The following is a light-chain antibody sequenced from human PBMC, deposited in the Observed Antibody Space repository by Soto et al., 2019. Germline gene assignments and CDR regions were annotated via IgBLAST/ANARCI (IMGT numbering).Light chain of an antibody. CDR1: PAIANC. Sequence: DIQLTQSPSLLSASVGDRITITSRASPAIANCFAWYQQKPGEAPKLLIYGASTLQGGVPSRFSGSADGAEFTLTISNLHPEDIATYYCQQFNSSLWTFGQGTKVEIK. J-gene: IGKJ1*01. CDR3: QQFNSSLWT. V-gene: IGKV1-9*01. CDR2: GAS.